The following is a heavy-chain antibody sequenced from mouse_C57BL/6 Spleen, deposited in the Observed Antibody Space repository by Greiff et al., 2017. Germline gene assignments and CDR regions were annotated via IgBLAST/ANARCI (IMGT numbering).Heavy chain of an antibody. Sequence: VQLQESGAELVRPGASVTLSCKASGYTFTDYEMHWVKQTPVHGLEWIGAIDPATGGTAYNQKFKGKAILTADKSSSTAYMELRSLTSEDSAVYYCTRTGYDEGDVWGTGTTVTVSS. CDR3: TRTGYDEGDV. J-gene: IGHJ1*03. D-gene: IGHD2-2*01. V-gene: IGHV1-15*01. CDR2: IDPATGGT. CDR1: GYTFTDYE.